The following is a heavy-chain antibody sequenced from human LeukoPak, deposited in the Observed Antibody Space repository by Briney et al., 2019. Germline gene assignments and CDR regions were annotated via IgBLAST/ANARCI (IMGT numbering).Heavy chain of an antibody. V-gene: IGHV4-39*07. CDR3: AREILWFGEFPNAFDI. CDR2: IYYSGST. D-gene: IGHD3-10*01. CDR1: GGSISSSSYY. Sequence: SETLSLTCTVSGGSISSSSYYWGWIRQPPGKGLEWIGSIYYSGSTYYNPSLKSRVTISVDTSKNQFSLKLSSVTAADTAVYYCAREILWFGEFPNAFDIWGQGTMVTVSS. J-gene: IGHJ3*02.